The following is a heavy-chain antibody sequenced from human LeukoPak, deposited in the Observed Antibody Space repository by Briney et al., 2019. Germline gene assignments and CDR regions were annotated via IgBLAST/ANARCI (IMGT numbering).Heavy chain of an antibody. CDR1: GFTFSSYG. V-gene: IGHV3-33*01. CDR2: IWYDGSNK. CDR3: ARDGVAAADTTGRFDP. Sequence: GRSLRLSCAASGFTFSSYGMHWVRQAPGKGLEWVAVIWYDGSNKYCADSVKGRFTISRDNSKNTLYLQMNSLRAEDTAVYYCARDGVAAADTTGRFDPWGQGTLVTVSS. D-gene: IGHD6-13*01. J-gene: IGHJ5*02.